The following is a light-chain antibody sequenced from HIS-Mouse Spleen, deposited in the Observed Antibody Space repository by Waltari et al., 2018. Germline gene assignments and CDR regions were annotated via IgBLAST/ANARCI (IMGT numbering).Light chain of an antibody. CDR1: ALPKKY. CDR3: YSTDSSGNHRV. V-gene: IGLV3-10*01. Sequence: SYELSQPPSVSVSPGQTARITCSGDALPKKYAYWYQQKSGQAPVLVIDEDSKRPSGIPGRFSGSSSWTMATLTISGAQVEDEADYYCYSTDSSGNHRVFGGGTKLTVL. CDR2: EDS. J-gene: IGLJ2*01.